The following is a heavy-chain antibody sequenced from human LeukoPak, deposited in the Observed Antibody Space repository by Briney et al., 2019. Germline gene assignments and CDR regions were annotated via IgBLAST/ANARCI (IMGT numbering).Heavy chain of an antibody. CDR2: IYYSGST. J-gene: IGHJ4*02. D-gene: IGHD3-22*01. CDR1: GDSISSSSDY. Sequence: MSSETLSLTCTVSGDSISSSSDYWGWIRQPPGKGLEWIGTIYYSGSTYYNPSLKSRVTVSVDTSKNQFSLKLSSVTAADTAVYYCARVPRGHYYDSSVLWGQGTLITVSS. V-gene: IGHV4-39*07. CDR3: ARVPRGHYYDSSVL.